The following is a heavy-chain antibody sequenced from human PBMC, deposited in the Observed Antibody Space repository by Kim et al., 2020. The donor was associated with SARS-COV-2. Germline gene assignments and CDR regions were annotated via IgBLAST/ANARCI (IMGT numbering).Heavy chain of an antibody. CDR1: GFTFSSYW. J-gene: IGHJ4*01. Sequence: GGSLRLSCGASGFTFSSYWMNWVRQAPGKGLEWVANIKQDGSEKYYVDSVKGRFTISRDNAKNSLFLQMSSLRAEDTAVYYCAREPYGSGTSYNPAYYF. CDR3: AREPYGSGTSYNPAYYF. CDR2: IKQDGSEK. V-gene: IGHV3-7*01. D-gene: IGHD3-10*01.